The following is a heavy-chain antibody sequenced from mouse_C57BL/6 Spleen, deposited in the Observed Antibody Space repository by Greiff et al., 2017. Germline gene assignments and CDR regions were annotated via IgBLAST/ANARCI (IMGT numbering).Heavy chain of an antibody. D-gene: IGHD4-1*01. CDR3: ASDWDGAMDY. Sequence: QVQLQQSGPELVKPGASVKISCKASGYAFSSSWMNWVKQRPGKGLEWIGRIYPGDGDTNYNGKFKGKATLTADKSSSTAYVQLSSLTSEGSAVYFCASDWDGAMDYWGQGTSVTVSS. J-gene: IGHJ4*01. V-gene: IGHV1-82*01. CDR1: GYAFSSSW. CDR2: IYPGDGDT.